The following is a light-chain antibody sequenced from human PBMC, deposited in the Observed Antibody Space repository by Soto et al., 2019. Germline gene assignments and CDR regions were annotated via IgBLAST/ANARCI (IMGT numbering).Light chain of an antibody. CDR1: QSVSSSY. Sequence: EIVLTQSPGTLSLSPGERATLSCRASQSVSSSYLAWYQQKPGQAPRLLIYGASSRATGIPDRFSGSGSGTEFTLNIIRLEPEDFSVYYCQQYSSSPYTFGQGTQLEIK. CDR3: QQYSSSPYT. V-gene: IGKV3-20*01. J-gene: IGKJ2*01. CDR2: GAS.